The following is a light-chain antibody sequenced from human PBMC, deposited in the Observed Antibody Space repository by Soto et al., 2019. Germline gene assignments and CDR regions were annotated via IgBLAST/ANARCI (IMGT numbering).Light chain of an antibody. V-gene: IGKV1-39*01. CDR1: QTIDNY. J-gene: IGKJ1*01. CDR3: QQYADWPRT. Sequence: DIQMTQSPSSLSASVGDRVTISCRTSQTIDNYLNWYQQKPGKAPQLLISAASTLQSGVPSRFSGSGSGTEFTLTISSLQPEDFAVYYCQQYADWPRTFGQGTKVEIK. CDR2: AAS.